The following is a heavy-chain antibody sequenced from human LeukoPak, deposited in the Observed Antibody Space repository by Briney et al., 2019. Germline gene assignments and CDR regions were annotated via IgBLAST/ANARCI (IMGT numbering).Heavy chain of an antibody. J-gene: IGHJ6*04. CDR1: GFTFSSYD. V-gene: IGHV3-13*01. CDR3: ARGVPFGETGIDV. CDR2: INIAGDT. Sequence: GGSLRLSCAASGFTFSSYDMYWVRQSTGEGLEWVSAINIAGDTYYAASVKGRFTISRENAKNSLSLQMNSLRAGDTAVYYCARGVPFGETGIDVWGKGTTVTVSS. D-gene: IGHD3-10*01.